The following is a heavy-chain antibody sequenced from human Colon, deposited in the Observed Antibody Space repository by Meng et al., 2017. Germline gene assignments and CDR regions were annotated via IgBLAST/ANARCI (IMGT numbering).Heavy chain of an antibody. J-gene: IGHJ5*02. CDR1: GGSISRGDYY. CDR3: ARDRKHYGERGWFDP. V-gene: IGHV4-30-4*01. D-gene: IGHD4-17*01. CDR2: IYYSGST. Sequence: QVQLEESGPGLVQPSQTRSLTCTFSGGSISRGDYYWSWIRQPPGKGLEWIGYIYYSGSTYSNASLKSRVTISIDRSKNQFSLKLSSVTAADTAVYYCARDRKHYGERGWFDPWGQGTLVTVSS.